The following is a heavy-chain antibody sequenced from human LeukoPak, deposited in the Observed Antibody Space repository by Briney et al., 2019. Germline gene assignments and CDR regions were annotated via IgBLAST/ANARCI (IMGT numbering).Heavy chain of an antibody. CDR3: ARDREDTAMVFDY. D-gene: IGHD5-18*01. J-gene: IGHJ4*02. V-gene: IGHV3-23*01. Sequence: GGSLRLSCAASGFTFSSYGMSWVRQAPGKGLEWVSAISGSGGSTYYADSVKGRFTISRDNAKNSLYLQMNSLRAEDTAVYYCARDREDTAMVFDYWGQGTLVTVSS. CDR2: ISGSGGST. CDR1: GFTFSSYG.